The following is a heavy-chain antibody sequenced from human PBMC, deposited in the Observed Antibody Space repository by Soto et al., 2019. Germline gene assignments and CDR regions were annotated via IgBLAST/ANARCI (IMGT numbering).Heavy chain of an antibody. CDR1: GFTFSSYS. Sequence: PGGSLRLSCAASGFTFSSYSMNWVRQAPGKGLEWVSYISSSSSTIYYADSVKGRFTISRDNAKNSLYLQMNSLRAEDTAVYYCARDLSGYDFRWDFDYWGQGTLVTVSS. J-gene: IGHJ4*02. CDR3: ARDLSGYDFRWDFDY. CDR2: ISSSSSTI. D-gene: IGHD5-12*01. V-gene: IGHV3-48*01.